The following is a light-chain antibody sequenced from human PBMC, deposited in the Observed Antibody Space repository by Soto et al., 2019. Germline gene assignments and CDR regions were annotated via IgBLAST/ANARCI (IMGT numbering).Light chain of an antibody. V-gene: IGLV2-8*01. CDR2: EVT. CDR3: SSYTISNTLPFV. CDR1: SSDVGGHNY. Sequence: QSVLTQPPSASGSPGQSVTISCTGTSSDVGGHNYVSWYQQHPGKAPKLMIYEVTERPSGVPDRFSGSKSGNTASLTISGLQAEDEADYYCSSYTISNTLPFVFGTGTKVSVL. J-gene: IGLJ1*01.